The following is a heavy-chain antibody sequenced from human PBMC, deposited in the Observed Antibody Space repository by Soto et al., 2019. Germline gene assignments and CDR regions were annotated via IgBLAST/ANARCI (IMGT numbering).Heavy chain of an antibody. CDR3: ARQGGYCTNRLCPFDY. D-gene: IGHD2-8*01. V-gene: IGHV4-39*01. Sequence: SETLSLTCTVSGGSISSSSYYWGWIRQPPGKGLEWIGSIYYSGSTYYNPSLKSRVTISVDTSKNQFSLKLSSVTAADTAVYYCARQGGYCTNRLCPFDYWAQRTLVPVSS. J-gene: IGHJ4*02. CDR1: GGSISSSSYY. CDR2: IYYSGST.